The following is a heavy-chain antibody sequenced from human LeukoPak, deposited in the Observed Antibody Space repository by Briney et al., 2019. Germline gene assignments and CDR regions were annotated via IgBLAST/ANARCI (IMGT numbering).Heavy chain of an antibody. D-gene: IGHD3-3*01. V-gene: IGHV5-51*01. CDR3: ARLYDFWSGFYPYYFDF. J-gene: IGHJ4*02. Sequence: HGASLKISCKGSGSSFSNYWIGWVRQMPGKGLEWMGIIYPGDSDPKYNSSFQGQVTISADKSISTAYLQWSSLRTSDTAVYYCARLYDFWSGFYPYYFDFWGQGTRVTVSS. CDR2: IYPGDSDP. CDR1: GSSFSNYW.